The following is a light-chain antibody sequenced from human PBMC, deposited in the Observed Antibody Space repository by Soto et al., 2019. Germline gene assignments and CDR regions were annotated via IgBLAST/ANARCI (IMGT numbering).Light chain of an antibody. CDR1: QSVSTN. CDR3: QRYSNWPRT. V-gene: IGKV3-15*01. CDR2: GAS. J-gene: IGKJ1*01. Sequence: IVMTQSPATLSVSPGKRATLSCRASQSVSTNLAWYQQKPGQAPRLLIYGASTRATGIPARFSGSGSGTEFTLTITSLQSEDFAVYFCQRYSNWPRTVGQGTKVDSK.